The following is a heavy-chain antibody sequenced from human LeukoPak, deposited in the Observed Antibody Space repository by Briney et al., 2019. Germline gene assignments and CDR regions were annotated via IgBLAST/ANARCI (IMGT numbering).Heavy chain of an antibody. J-gene: IGHJ4*02. CDR1: GFTFSSYA. V-gene: IGHV3-23*01. CDR3: AKRALTGNYYFDY. CDR2: FGTSGGT. Sequence: GGSLRLSCAASGFTFSSYAMSWVRQAPGKGLEWVSSFGTSGGTYYADSVRGGFTISRDNSKNTLFLQMNSLRADDTALYYCAKRALTGNYYFDYWGQGTLVTVSS.